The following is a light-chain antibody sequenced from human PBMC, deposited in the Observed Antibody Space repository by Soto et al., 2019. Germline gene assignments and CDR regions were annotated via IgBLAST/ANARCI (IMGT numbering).Light chain of an antibody. CDR2: EDT. J-gene: IGLJ2*01. Sequence: QSVLTQPASVCGSPGQSITISCTGTSSDVGSYNLVSWYQQHPGKAPKLMIYEDTKRPSGVSNRFSGSKSGNTASLTISGLQAEDEADYYCCSYAGSSTFVVFGGGTKLTVL. CDR3: CSYAGSSTFVV. CDR1: SSDVGSYNL. V-gene: IGLV2-23*02.